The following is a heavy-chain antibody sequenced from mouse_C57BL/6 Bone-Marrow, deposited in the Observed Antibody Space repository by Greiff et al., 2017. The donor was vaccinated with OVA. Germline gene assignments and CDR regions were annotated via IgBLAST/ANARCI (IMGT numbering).Heavy chain of an antibody. D-gene: IGHD1-1*01. CDR2: ISDGGSYT. J-gene: IGHJ4*01. Sequence: EVKLQESGGGLVKPGGSLKLSCAASGFTFSSYAMSWVRQTPEKRLEWVATISDGGSYTYYPDNVKGRFTISRDNAKNNLYLQMSHLKSEDTAMYYCAREGYGSSSYYYAMDYWGQGTSVTVSS. CDR1: GFTFSSYA. V-gene: IGHV5-4*01. CDR3: AREGYGSSSYYYAMDY.